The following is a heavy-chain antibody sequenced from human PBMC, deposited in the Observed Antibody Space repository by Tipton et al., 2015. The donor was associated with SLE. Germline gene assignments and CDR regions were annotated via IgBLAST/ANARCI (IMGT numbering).Heavy chain of an antibody. CDR3: AKAIIEEYSGSYPEYFQH. CDR2: ISSSSSTI. D-gene: IGHD1-26*01. J-gene: IGHJ1*01. V-gene: IGHV3-48*01. Sequence: GSLRLSCAASGFTFSSYSMNWVRQAPGKGLEWVSYISSSSSTIYYADSVKGRFTISRDNSKNTLYLQMNSLRAEDTAVYYCAKAIIEEYSGSYPEYFQHWGQGTLVTVSS. CDR1: GFTFSSYS.